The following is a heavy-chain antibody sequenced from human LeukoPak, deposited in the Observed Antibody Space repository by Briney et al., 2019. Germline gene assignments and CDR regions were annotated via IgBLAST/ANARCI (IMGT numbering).Heavy chain of an antibody. D-gene: IGHD3-9*01. CDR3: ARDRLSQLRYFDWLPHLDAFDI. V-gene: IGHV3-11*04. Sequence: GGSLRLSCAASGFTFSDYYMSWIRQAPGKGLEWVSYISSSGSTIYYADSVKGRFTISRDNAKNSLYLQMNSLRAEDTAVYYCARDRLSQLRYFDWLPHLDAFDIWGQGTMVTVSS. J-gene: IGHJ3*02. CDR2: ISSSGSTI. CDR1: GFTFSDYY.